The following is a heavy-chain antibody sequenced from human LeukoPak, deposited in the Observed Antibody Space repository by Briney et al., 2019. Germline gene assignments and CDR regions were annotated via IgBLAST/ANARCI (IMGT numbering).Heavy chain of an antibody. CDR1: GFTFSSSW. V-gene: IGHV3-7*01. CDR2: INPEGSQT. Sequence: GESLRLSCAASGFTFSSSWMNWVRQAPGKGLQWVGNINPEGSQTRFVDSVMGRFTMSRDNAKNSLYLQMNSLRVEDTAVFYCAAWTDRGYNFWGQGTVVTVSS. D-gene: IGHD5-24*01. CDR3: AAWTDRGYNF. J-gene: IGHJ4*02.